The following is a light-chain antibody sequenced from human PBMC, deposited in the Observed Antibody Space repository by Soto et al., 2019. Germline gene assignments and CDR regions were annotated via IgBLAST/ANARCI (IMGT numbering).Light chain of an antibody. CDR3: QQYGSSGT. CDR2: DAS. Sequence: DIVVTQSPATLSASPGERVTLSCRASQFVSSRLAWYQRRPGQVPRLLIYDASNRATGIPARFSGSGSETDFTLTISSLEPEEFAVDYCQQYGSSGTVGQGTKVDIK. CDR1: QFVSSR. V-gene: IGKV3-11*01. J-gene: IGKJ1*01.